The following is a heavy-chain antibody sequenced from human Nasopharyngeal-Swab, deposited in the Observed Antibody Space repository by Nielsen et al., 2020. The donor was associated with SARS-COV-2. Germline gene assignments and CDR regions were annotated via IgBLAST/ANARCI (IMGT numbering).Heavy chain of an antibody. J-gene: IGHJ3*02. CDR3: AKDHVDYSGSSQGAFDI. CDR2: ISYDGSNK. V-gene: IGHV3-30*18. D-gene: IGHD1-26*01. CDR1: GFTFSSYG. Sequence: GGSLRLSCAASGFTFSSYGMHWVRQAPGKGLEWVAVISYDGSNKYYADSVKGRFTISRDNAKNSLYLQMNSLRAEDTALYYCAKDHVDYSGSSQGAFDIWGQGTMVTVSS.